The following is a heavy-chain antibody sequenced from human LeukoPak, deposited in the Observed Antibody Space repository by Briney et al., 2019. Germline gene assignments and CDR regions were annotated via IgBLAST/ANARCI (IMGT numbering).Heavy chain of an antibody. CDR1: GYPLTGYY. J-gene: IGHJ4*02. CDR2: INPHSGGT. V-gene: IGHV1-2*02. Sequence: SVRLSCEASGYPLTGYYMHWVRHAPGQGRECMGCINPHSGGTNYAQKFQGRVTMTRDTYISTAYMELSRLRSDDTAVYYCARMIETDILTGYYEWEFGYWGQGTLVTVSS. D-gene: IGHD3-9*01. CDR3: ARMIETDILTGYYEWEFGY.